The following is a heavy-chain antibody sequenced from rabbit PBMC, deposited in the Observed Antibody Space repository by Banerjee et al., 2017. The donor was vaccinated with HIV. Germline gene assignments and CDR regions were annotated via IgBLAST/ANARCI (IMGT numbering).Heavy chain of an antibody. Sequence: QSLEESGGGLVQPEGSLTLTCTASGFSLSNYWMSWVRQAPGKGLEWIGYIYNGDGSTYYANWAKGRFTISKTSSTTVTLQMTSLTAADTATYFCARDPGVEYYFNLWGQGTLVTVS. J-gene: IGHJ4*01. CDR1: GFSLSNYW. V-gene: IGHV1S40*01. D-gene: IGHD4-1*01. CDR3: ARDPGVEYYFNL. CDR2: IYNGDGST.